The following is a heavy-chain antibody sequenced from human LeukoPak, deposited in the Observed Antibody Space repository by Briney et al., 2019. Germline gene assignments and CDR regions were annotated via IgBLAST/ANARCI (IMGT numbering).Heavy chain of an antibody. CDR1: GYTFTSYA. Sequence: VASVKVSCKASGYTFTSYAKHWVRQAPGQRLEWMGWINAGNGNTKYSQKFQGRVTITRDTSASTAYMELSSLRSEDTAVYYCARIGSSWYLGFDYWGQGTLVTVSP. V-gene: IGHV1-3*01. CDR3: ARIGSSWYLGFDY. D-gene: IGHD6-13*01. J-gene: IGHJ4*02. CDR2: INAGNGNT.